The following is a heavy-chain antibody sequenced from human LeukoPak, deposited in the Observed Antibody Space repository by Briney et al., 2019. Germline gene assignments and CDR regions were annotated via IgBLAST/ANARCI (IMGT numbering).Heavy chain of an antibody. CDR2: IYTSGST. J-gene: IGHJ4*02. CDR1: GGSISSGSYY. CDR3: ARPITMVRGAIGY. V-gene: IGHV4-61*02. D-gene: IGHD3-10*01. Sequence: PSETLSLTCTVSGGSISSGSYYWSWIRQPAGKGLEWVGRIYTSGSTNYNPSLKSRVTISVDTSKNQFSLKLSSVTAADTAVYYCARPITMVRGAIGYWGQGTLVTVSS.